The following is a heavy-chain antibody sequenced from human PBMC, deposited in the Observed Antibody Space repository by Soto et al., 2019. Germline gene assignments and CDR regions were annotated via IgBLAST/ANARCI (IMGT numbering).Heavy chain of an antibody. J-gene: IGHJ4*02. CDR1: GYTFRNYG. CDR3: ASSVVYDSSGYYDY. D-gene: IGHD3-22*01. CDR2: ISPYNGNT. Sequence: GASVKVSCKASGYTFRNYGIGWVRQAPGQGLEWMGWISPYNGNTNYAQKLQGRVTMTTDKSTSTAYMELSSLRSEDTAVYYCASSVVYDSSGYYDYWGQGTLVTVSS. V-gene: IGHV1-18*01.